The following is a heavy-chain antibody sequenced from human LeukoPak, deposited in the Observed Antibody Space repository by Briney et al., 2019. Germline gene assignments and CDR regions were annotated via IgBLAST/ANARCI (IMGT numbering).Heavy chain of an antibody. Sequence: SETLSLTCTVSGGSISGYYWSWIRQPPGKGLEWIGWVYYDGGTSYSPSLKNRVSISVDTSKNQLSLKLSSVTAADTAMYYCARPLLDLWGRGTLVTVSS. V-gene: IGHV4-59*01. J-gene: IGHJ2*01. CDR1: GGSISGYY. CDR2: VYYDGGT. CDR3: ARPLLDL.